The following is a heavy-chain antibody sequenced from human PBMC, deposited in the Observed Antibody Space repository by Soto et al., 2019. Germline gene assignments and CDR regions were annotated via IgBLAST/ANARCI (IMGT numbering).Heavy chain of an antibody. Sequence: GESLKISCAASGFTFSSYSMNWVRQAPGKGLEWVSSISSSSSYIYYADSVKGRFTISRDNAKNSLYLQMNSLRAEDTAVYYCARGPGEVGLVVPAAMYHYYYYMDVWGKGTTVTVSS. CDR3: ARGPGEVGLVVPAAMYHYYYYMDV. CDR1: GFTFSSYS. J-gene: IGHJ6*03. D-gene: IGHD2-2*01. V-gene: IGHV3-21*01. CDR2: ISSSSSYI.